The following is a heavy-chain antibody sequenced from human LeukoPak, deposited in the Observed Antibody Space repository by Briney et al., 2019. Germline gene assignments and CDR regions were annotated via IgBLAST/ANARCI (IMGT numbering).Heavy chain of an antibody. CDR2: IYHSGST. V-gene: IGHV4-30-2*01. CDR3: ARALAGDFDY. D-gene: IGHD6-19*01. J-gene: IGHJ4*02. Sequence: SETLSLTCAVSGGSISSGGYSWSRIRQPPGKGLEWIGYIYHSGSTYYNPSLKSRGTISVDRSKNQFSLKLSSVTAADTAVYYCARALAGDFDYWGQGTLVTVSS. CDR1: GGSISSGGYS.